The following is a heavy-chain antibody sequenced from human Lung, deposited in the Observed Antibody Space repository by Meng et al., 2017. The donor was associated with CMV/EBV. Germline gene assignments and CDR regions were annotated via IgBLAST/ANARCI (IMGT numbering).Heavy chain of an antibody. CDR1: GGSISIYY. CDR2: ISTSGST. CDR3: ARGSRDEAFQH. J-gene: IGHJ1*01. D-gene: IGHD5-24*01. Sequence: QVPLQESGPGLWNPSATLPLTCTFSGGSISIYYWSWIRQAAGKGLEWIGRISTSGSTNYNPSLKSRVTMSVDTSKNQFSLKLSSVTAADTAVYYCARGSRDEAFQHWGQGTLVTVSS. V-gene: IGHV4-4*07.